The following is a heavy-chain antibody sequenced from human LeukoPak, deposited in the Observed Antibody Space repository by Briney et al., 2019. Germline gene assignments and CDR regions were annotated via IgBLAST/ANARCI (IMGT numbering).Heavy chain of an antibody. CDR3: ARSQWELLRGGFDY. CDR2: TNWNGGST. D-gene: IGHD1-26*01. CDR1: VFTFDDYG. Sequence: GGSLRLSCAASVFTFDDYGMSWVRQATGKGLEWVAGTNWNGGSTGYADSVKGRFTISRDNAKNFLYLQMNSLRAEDTALYYCARSQWELLRGGFDYWGQGTLVTVSS. J-gene: IGHJ4*02. V-gene: IGHV3-20*04.